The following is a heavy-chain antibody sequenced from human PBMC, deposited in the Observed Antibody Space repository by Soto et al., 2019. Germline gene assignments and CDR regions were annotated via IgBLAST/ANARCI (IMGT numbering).Heavy chain of an antibody. D-gene: IGHD3-10*01. V-gene: IGHV1-18*01. Sequence: ASLKVSCKASGYTFTSYGISWVRQAPGQGLEWMGWISAYNGNTNYAQKLQGRVTMPTDTSTSTAYMELRSLRSDDTAVYYCARDFRVRYYGSWSYYSSPELNWFAPWGQGSLVTVSS. CDR3: ARDFRVRYYGSWSYYSSPELNWFAP. J-gene: IGHJ5*02. CDR2: ISAYNGNT. CDR1: GYTFTSYG.